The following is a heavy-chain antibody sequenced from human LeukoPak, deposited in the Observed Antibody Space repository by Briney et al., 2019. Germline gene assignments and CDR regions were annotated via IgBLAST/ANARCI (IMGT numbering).Heavy chain of an antibody. Sequence: SETLSLTCIVSGGSISSSSYYWSWIRQPPGKGLEWIGEIDHSGSTNYNPSLKSRVTISVDTSKNQFSLKLSSVTAADTAVYYCAGVIAAAVPYWGQGTLVTVSS. CDR3: AGVIAAAVPY. J-gene: IGHJ4*02. V-gene: IGHV4-39*07. D-gene: IGHD6-13*01. CDR1: GGSISSSSYY. CDR2: IDHSGST.